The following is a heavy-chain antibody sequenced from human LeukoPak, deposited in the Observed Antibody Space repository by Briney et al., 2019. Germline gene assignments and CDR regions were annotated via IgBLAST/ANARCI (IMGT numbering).Heavy chain of an antibody. Sequence: PSETLSLTCAVYGGSFSGYYWSWIRQPPGKGLEWIGEVNHSGSTNYNPSLKSRVTISVDTSKNQFSLKLSSVTAADTAVYYCARGAGYCSSTSCRNYYYYMDVWGKGTTVTVSS. J-gene: IGHJ6*03. V-gene: IGHV4-34*01. CDR3: ARGAGYCSSTSCRNYYYYMDV. CDR1: GGSFSGYY. CDR2: VNHSGST. D-gene: IGHD2-2*01.